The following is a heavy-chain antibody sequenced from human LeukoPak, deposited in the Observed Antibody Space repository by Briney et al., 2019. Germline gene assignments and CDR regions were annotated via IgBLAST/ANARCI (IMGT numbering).Heavy chain of an antibody. CDR2: IKQDGSEK. V-gene: IGHV3-7*01. Sequence: GGSLRLSCAASGFTFSSYALSWVRQAPGKGLEWVANIKQDGSEKYYVDSVKGRFTISRDNAKNSLYLQMNSLRAEDTAVYYCARTGYIVGATGIDYWGQGTLVTVSS. D-gene: IGHD1-26*01. J-gene: IGHJ4*02. CDR1: GFTFSSYA. CDR3: ARTGYIVGATGIDY.